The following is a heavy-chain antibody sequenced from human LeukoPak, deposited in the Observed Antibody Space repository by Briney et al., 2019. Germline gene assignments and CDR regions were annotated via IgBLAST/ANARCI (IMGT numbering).Heavy chain of an antibody. CDR2: IYYSGST. D-gene: IGHD1-26*01. J-gene: IGHJ4*02. CDR1: GGSISSSSYY. V-gene: IGHV4-39*07. Sequence: KPSETLSLTCTVSGGSISSSSYYWGWIRQPPGKGLEWIGSIYYSGSTYYNPSLKSRVTISVDTSKNQFSLKLSSVTAADTAVYYCATFGSGSYPIRIDYWGQGTLVTVSS. CDR3: ATFGSGSYPIRIDY.